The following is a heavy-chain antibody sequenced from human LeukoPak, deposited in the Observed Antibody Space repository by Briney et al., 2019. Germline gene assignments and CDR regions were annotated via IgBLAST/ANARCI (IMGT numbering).Heavy chain of an antibody. CDR2: ISSSSSYI. J-gene: IGHJ6*02. D-gene: IGHD7-27*01. CDR3: ARALRLGYYYYYGMDV. Sequence: GGSLRLSCAASGFTFSSYSMNWVRQAPGKGLEWVSSISSSSSYIYYADSVKGRFTISRDNAKNSLYLQMNSLRAEDTAVYYCARALRLGYYYYYGMDVWGQGTTVTVSS. V-gene: IGHV3-21*01. CDR1: GFTFSSYS.